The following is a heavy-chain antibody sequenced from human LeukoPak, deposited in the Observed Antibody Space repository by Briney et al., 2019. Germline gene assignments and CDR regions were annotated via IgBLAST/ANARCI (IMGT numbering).Heavy chain of an antibody. Sequence: GGSLRLSCAASGFTFSSYEMNWVRQAPGKGLEWVSYISSSGSTIYYADSVKGRFTISRDNAKNSLYLQMNSLRAEDTAVYYCATDLRRDGYNYIDYWGQGTLVTVSS. J-gene: IGHJ4*02. CDR2: ISSSGSTI. D-gene: IGHD5-24*01. CDR3: ATDLRRDGYNYIDY. V-gene: IGHV3-48*03. CDR1: GFTFSSYE.